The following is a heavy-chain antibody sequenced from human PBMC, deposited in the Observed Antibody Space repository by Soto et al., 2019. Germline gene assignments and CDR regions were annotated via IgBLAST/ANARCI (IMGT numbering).Heavy chain of an antibody. J-gene: IGHJ4*02. CDR2: IYHRGST. Sequence: TLSLTCAVSVGSISRGGYSWSWILQPPGKGLEWIGYIYHRGSTYYNPSLKSRVTISVDRSKNQFSLKLSSVTAADTAVYYCARGGLGYCSSTSCYFDYWGQGTLVTVSS. V-gene: IGHV4-30-2*01. CDR3: ARGGLGYCSSTSCYFDY. D-gene: IGHD2-2*01. CDR1: VGSISRGGYS.